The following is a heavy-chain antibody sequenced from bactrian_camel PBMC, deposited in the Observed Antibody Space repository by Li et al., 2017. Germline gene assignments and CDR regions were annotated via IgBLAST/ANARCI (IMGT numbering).Heavy chain of an antibody. D-gene: IGHD2*01. CDR3: AADPSNPVHCFAGFCSTGGGRCY. Sequence: QPVESGGGTAQAGRSLRLSCVASGDIFSTCGMGWYRQAPGKEREMVASISRDGTTTNYVDSVKGRFTISEDKAKNTLYLEMNDLKPEDSATYHCAADPSNPVHCFAGFCSTGGGRCYRGQGTQVTVS. CDR2: ISRDGTTT. J-gene: IGHJ4*01. CDR1: GDIFSTCG. V-gene: IGHV3S53*01.